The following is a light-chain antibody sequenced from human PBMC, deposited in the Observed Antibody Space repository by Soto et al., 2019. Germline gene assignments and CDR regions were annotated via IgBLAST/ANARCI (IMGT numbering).Light chain of an antibody. CDR1: QTIGSN. CDR2: AAS. CDR3: QQSYSNPCT. V-gene: IGKV1-39*01. J-gene: IGKJ2*02. Sequence: DIQMTQSPSSLSASVGDRVTISCRASQTIGSNLNWYQQKPGKAPNLLVYAASSLQGGVPSRFSGSGSGTDFAPTISSLQTEDFATYDYQQSYSNPCTLGQGTKLEIK.